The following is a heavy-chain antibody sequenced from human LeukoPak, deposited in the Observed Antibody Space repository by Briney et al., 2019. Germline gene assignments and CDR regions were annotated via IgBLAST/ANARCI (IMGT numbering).Heavy chain of an antibody. CDR3: ARASGYYGSGSYYGGVRKFDP. Sequence: SSETLSLTCAVSGGSISSSNWWSWVRQPPGKGLEWIGEIYHSGSTNYNPSLKSRVTISVDKSKNQFSLKLSSVTAADTAVYYCARASGYYGSGSYYGGVRKFDPWGQGTLVTVSS. J-gene: IGHJ5*02. CDR1: GGSISSSNW. CDR2: IYHSGST. D-gene: IGHD3-10*01. V-gene: IGHV4-4*02.